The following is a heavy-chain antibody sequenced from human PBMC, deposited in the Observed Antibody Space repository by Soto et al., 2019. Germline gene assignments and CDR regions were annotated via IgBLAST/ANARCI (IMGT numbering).Heavy chain of an antibody. V-gene: IGHV1-3*01. D-gene: IGHD6-19*01. Sequence: QVQLVQSGAEVKKPGASVKVSCKASGYTFTSYAMHWVRQAPGQRLEWMGWINAGNGNTKYSQKFQGRVTITRDTSASTAYMELSSLRSEDTAGYYCAREYSSGLDRNWYFDLWGRGTLVTVSS. J-gene: IGHJ2*01. CDR3: AREYSSGLDRNWYFDL. CDR2: INAGNGNT. CDR1: GYTFTSYA.